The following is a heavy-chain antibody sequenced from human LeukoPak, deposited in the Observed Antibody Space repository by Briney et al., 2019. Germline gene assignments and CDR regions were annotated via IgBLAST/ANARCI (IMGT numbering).Heavy chain of an antibody. J-gene: IGHJ5*02. V-gene: IGHV3-21*01. D-gene: IGHD3-3*01. Sequence: GGSLRLSCTASEFTFSVYTMNWVRQAPGKGLEWVSSISPSSSPIYYADSVRGRFTVSRDNAKKSLSLQMNSLRVEDTAIYYCARETYNDFWSGLNWFDPWGQGTLVTVSS. CDR2: ISPSSSPI. CDR3: ARETYNDFWSGLNWFDP. CDR1: EFTFSVYT.